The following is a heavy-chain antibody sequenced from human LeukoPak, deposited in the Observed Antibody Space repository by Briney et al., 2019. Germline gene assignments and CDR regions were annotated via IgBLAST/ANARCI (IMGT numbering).Heavy chain of an antibody. Sequence: GGSLRLSCAASGFTFSKAWMSWVRQAPGKGLEWVGRIKSKTDGGTTDYAAPVKGRFTISRDDSKNTLYLQMNGLKTEDTAVYYCTTDRYWGGLDYWGQGTLVTVSS. CDR2: IKSKTDGGTT. J-gene: IGHJ4*02. D-gene: IGHD2-15*01. V-gene: IGHV3-15*01. CDR1: GFTFSKAW. CDR3: TTDRYWGGLDY.